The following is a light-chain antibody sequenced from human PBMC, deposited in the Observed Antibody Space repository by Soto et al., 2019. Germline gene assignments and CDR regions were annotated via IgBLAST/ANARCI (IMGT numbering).Light chain of an antibody. CDR2: GAS. CDR1: QRLSSGY. CDR3: QQYSSSPLT. V-gene: IGKV3-20*01. Sequence: EIVLTQSPGTLSLSPGERATLSCRASQRLSSGYLAWYQQKPGQAPRLLIYGASRKITGIADRFSGSGSGTDFTLTISRLEPEDSAVYFCQQYSSSPLTFGGGTKVEIK. J-gene: IGKJ4*01.